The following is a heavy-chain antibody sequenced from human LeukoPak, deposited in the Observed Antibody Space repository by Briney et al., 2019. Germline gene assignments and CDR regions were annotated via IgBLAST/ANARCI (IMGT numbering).Heavy chain of an antibody. Sequence: SETLSLTCAVYGGSFSGYYWSWIRQPPGKGLEWIGEINHSGSTNYNPSLKSRVTISVDTSKNQFSLNLSSVTAADTAVYYCARAGTNLGDYDYWGQGTLVTVSS. J-gene: IGHJ4*02. CDR2: INHSGST. CDR1: GGSFSGYY. V-gene: IGHV4-34*01. D-gene: IGHD4-17*01. CDR3: ARAGTNLGDYDY.